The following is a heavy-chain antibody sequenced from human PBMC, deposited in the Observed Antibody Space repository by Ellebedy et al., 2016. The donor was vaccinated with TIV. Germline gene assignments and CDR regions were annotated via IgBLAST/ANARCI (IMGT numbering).Heavy chain of an antibody. D-gene: IGHD1-26*01. V-gene: IGHV1-46*01. CDR1: GYTFTAYY. CDR2: IHPSGGSP. Sequence: AASVKVSCKASGYTFTAYYIHWVRQTPGQGLEWLGMIHPSGGSPTSAQIFQGRVIMTADSSTNTVSMELSSLRSEDTAIYYCAIGHLVGASFLDYWGQGTLVTVS. J-gene: IGHJ4*02. CDR3: AIGHLVGASFLDY.